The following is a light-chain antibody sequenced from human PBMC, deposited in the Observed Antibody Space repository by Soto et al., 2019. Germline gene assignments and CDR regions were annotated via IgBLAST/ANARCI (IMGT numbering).Light chain of an antibody. CDR1: SSNIGSNT. Sequence: QSVLTQPPSASGTPGQRFTISGSGSSSNIGSNTVNWYQQLPGTAPKLLIYSNNQRPSGVPDRFSGSTSGTSASRAISGLQSEDESDYYCAAWDDSLNGVVFGGGTKLTVL. J-gene: IGLJ2*01. CDR3: AAWDDSLNGVV. V-gene: IGLV1-44*01. CDR2: SNN.